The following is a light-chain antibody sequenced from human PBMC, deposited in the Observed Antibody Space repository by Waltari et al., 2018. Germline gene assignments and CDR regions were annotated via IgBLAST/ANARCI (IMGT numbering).Light chain of an antibody. CDR1: SSNIGSNT. J-gene: IGLJ3*02. CDR2: SNN. CDR3: AAWDDSLNGWV. V-gene: IGLV1-44*01. Sequence: QSVLTQQPSASGTPGQRVTISCSGRSSNIGSNTVNWYQQLPGTAPQLLIYSNNQRPSGVPDRFSGSKSGTSASLAISGLQSEDEADYYCAAWDDSLNGWVFGGGTKLTVL.